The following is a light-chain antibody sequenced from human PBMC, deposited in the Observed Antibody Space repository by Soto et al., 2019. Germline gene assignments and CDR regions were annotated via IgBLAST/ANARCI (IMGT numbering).Light chain of an antibody. CDR2: LNSDGSH. CDR1: SGHSNYA. CDR3: QTWGTGTPWV. Sequence: QAVVTQSPSASASLGASVKLTCTLSSGHSNYAIAWHQQQPEKGPRYLMKLNSDGSHSKGDGIPDRFSGSSSGAERYLTISSLQSEDEADYYCQTWGTGTPWVFGGGTKLTVL. J-gene: IGLJ3*02. V-gene: IGLV4-69*01.